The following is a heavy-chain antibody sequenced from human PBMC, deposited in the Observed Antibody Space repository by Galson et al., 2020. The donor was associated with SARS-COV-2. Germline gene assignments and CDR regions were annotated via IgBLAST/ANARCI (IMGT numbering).Heavy chain of an antibody. Sequence: GESLKISCAASGFTFSDYYMSWIRQAPGKGLEWVSYISSSGSTIYYTDSVKGRFTISRDNAKNSLYLQMNSLRAEDTAVYYCARDLVAAAGSNYYYYGMDVWGQGTMVTVSS. V-gene: IGHV3-11*01. J-gene: IGHJ6*02. CDR1: GFTFSDYY. CDR2: ISSSGSTI. D-gene: IGHD6-13*01. CDR3: ARDLVAAAGSNYYYYGMDV.